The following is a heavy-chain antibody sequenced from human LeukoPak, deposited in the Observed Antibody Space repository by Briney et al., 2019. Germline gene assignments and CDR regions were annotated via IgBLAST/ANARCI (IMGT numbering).Heavy chain of an antibody. J-gene: IGHJ4*02. CDR2: ISPTGEGT. CDR1: GCAFSNTG. Sequence: GGSLRLSCAASGCAFSNTGMTWVRQAPGRGLEWVSTISPTGEGTHYADSVKGRFTISRDNSKNTLSLEMNSLRADDTATYYCARDAGGAWPFDYWGEGTRVIVSS. V-gene: IGHV3-23*01. CDR3: ARDAGGAWPFDY. D-gene: IGHD4-17*01.